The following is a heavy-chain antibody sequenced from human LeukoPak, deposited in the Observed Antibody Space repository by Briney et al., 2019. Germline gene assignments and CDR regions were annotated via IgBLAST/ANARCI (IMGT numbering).Heavy chain of an antibody. J-gene: IGHJ4*02. V-gene: IGHV1-46*01. CDR3: ARDQYSSSLRNPDAREPFDY. CDR1: GYTFTSYY. Sequence: GASVKVSCKASGYTFTSYYMHWVRQAPGQGLEWMGIINPSGGSTSYAQKFQGRVTMTRDTSTSTAYMELRSLRSDDTAVYYCARDQYSSSLRNPDAREPFDYWGQGTLVTVSS. CDR2: INPSGGST. D-gene: IGHD6-6*01.